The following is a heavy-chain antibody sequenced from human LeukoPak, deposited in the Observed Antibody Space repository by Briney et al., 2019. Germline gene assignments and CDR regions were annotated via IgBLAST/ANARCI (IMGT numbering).Heavy chain of an antibody. D-gene: IGHD6-13*01. J-gene: IGHJ6*03. CDR3: ARGRVSSNTWYSTYYYYFYMDV. V-gene: IGHV4-59*01. CDR2: IDHTGST. CDR1: DDSITIYY. Sequence: SETLSLTCTVSDDSITIYYWTRIRQPPGKGLEWIGYIDHTGSTNYNPSLNSRVTISRDTSKNHFSLELSSATAADTAVYFCARGRVSSNTWYSTYYYYFYMDVWGKGTTVTVSS.